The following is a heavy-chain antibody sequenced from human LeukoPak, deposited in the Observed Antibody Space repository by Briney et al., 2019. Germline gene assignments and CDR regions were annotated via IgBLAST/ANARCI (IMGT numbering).Heavy chain of an antibody. CDR1: GFTFSDYY. CDR3: AKERGSNWGTFDY. V-gene: IGHV3-11*01. Sequence: PGGSLRLSCAASGFTFSDYYMSWIRQAPGKGLEWVSYISSSGSTIYYADSVKGRFTISRDNAKNSLYLQMNSLRAEDTAIYYCAKERGSNWGTFDYWGQGALVTVSS. D-gene: IGHD7-27*01. CDR2: ISSSGSTI. J-gene: IGHJ4*02.